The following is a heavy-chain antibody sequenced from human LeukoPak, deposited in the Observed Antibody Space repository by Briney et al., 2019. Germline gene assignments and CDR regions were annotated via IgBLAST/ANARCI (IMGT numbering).Heavy chain of an antibody. CDR1: GYTFTDYY. J-gene: IGHJ3*01. V-gene: IGHV1-2*02. Sequence: ASVKVSCKASGYTFTDYYVHWVRQAPGQGPEWMGWINPSSGDTKYAQRFQGRVTMTRDTSISTVYMDLSRLTSDDMAVYYCARVGYYSGSGPYPDTFNLWGQGTMVTVSS. CDR3: ARVGYYSGSGPYPDTFNL. CDR2: INPSSGDT. D-gene: IGHD3-10*01.